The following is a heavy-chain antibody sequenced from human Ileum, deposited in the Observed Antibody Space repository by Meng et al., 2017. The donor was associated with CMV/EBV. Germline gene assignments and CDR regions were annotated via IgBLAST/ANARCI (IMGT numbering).Heavy chain of an antibody. Sequence: TSGYTITGYYMHWMRQAAGQGLKWMGWINPNSGGTTYAQKFQGRVTMTRDASISTAYMELSRLRSDDTAVYYCARVLVGATGIDYWGQGTLVTVSS. CDR2: INPNSGGT. V-gene: IGHV1-2*02. CDR3: ARVLVGATGIDY. CDR1: GYTITGYY. D-gene: IGHD1-26*01. J-gene: IGHJ4*02.